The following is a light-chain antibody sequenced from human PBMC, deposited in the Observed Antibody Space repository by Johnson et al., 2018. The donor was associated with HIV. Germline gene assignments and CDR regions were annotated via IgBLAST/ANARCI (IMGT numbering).Light chain of an antibody. CDR3: GTWDSRLSASYV. V-gene: IGLV1-51*02. CDR1: SSNIGNNY. J-gene: IGLJ1*01. Sequence: QPVLTQPPSVSAAPGHKVTISCSGSSSNIGNNYVSWYQQLPGTAPKLLIYENNKRPSGIPDRFSGSKSGTSATLGITGLQTGDEADYYCGTWDSRLSASYVFGTGTKLTVL. CDR2: ENN.